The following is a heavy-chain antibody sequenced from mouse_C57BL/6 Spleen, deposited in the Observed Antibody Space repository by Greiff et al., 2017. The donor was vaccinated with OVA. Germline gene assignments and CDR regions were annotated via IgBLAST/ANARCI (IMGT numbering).Heavy chain of an antibody. D-gene: IGHD1-1*01. J-gene: IGHJ4*01. CDR2: IDPSDSYT. V-gene: IGHV1-59*01. CDR1: GYTFTSYW. CDR3: ARSGVVAPYAMDY. Sequence: QVQLQQSGAELVRPGTSVKLSCKASGYTFTSYWMHWVKQRPGQGLEWIGVIDPSDSYTNYNQKFKGKATLTVDTSSSTAYMQLSSLTSEDSAVYYCARSGVVAPYAMDYWGQGTSVTVSS.